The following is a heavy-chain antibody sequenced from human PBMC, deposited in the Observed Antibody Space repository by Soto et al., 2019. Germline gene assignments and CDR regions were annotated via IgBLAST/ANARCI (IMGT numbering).Heavy chain of an antibody. CDR2: IYYSGST. J-gene: IGHJ4*02. CDR3: ARGSMVQGVIKYFDY. Sequence: PSETLSLTCTVSGGSISSGGYYWSWIRQHPGKGLEWIGYIYYSGSTYYNPSLKSRVTISVDTSKNQFSLKLSSVTAADTAVYYCARGSMVQGVIKYFDYWGKGTLVTVSS. V-gene: IGHV4-31*03. CDR1: GGSISSGGYY. D-gene: IGHD3-10*01.